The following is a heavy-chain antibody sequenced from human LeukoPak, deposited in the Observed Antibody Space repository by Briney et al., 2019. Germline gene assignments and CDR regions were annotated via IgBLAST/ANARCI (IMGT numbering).Heavy chain of an antibody. CDR2: IYYSGST. V-gene: IGHV4-39*07. Sequence: SETLSLTCTVSGGSISSSSYYWGWIRQPPGKGLEWIGSIYYSGSTYYNPSLKSRVTISVDTSKNQFSLKLSSVTAADTAVYYCARDRLELGRCLQLGYFDYWGQGTLVTVSS. CDR3: ARDRLELGRCLQLGYFDY. CDR1: GGSISSSSYY. J-gene: IGHJ4*02. D-gene: IGHD5-24*01.